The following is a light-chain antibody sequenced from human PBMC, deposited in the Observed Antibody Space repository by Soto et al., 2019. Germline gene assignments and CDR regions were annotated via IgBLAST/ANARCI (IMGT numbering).Light chain of an antibody. CDR3: QHSTTWT. CDR2: AAS. Sequence: DIQMTQSPSSLSASVGDRVTLTCRASQGISTYLNWYQQKPGKAPKLLICAASSLQSGVPSRFSGSGSETAFTLTISSLQPEDFATYSCQHSTTWTFGQGTKVDNK. J-gene: IGKJ1*01. V-gene: IGKV1-39*01. CDR1: QGISTY.